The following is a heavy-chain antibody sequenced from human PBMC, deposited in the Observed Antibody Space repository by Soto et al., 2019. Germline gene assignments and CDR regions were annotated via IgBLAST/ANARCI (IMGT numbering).Heavy chain of an antibody. CDR3: ARMGH. D-gene: IGHD1-26*01. Sequence: ASVKVSCKASGYTFTSYAMHWVRQAPGQRLEWMGWINAGNGNTKYPQKFHGRVTITRDTSASTAYMELSSLRSEDTAVYYCARMGHWGQGTLVTVSS. J-gene: IGHJ4*02. V-gene: IGHV1-3*01. CDR2: INAGNGNT. CDR1: GYTFTSYA.